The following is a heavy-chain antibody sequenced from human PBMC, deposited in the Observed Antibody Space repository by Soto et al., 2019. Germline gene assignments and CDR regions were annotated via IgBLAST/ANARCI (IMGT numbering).Heavy chain of an antibody. CDR1: GYPFTSYY. Sequence: WDSVKGSWKASGYPFTSYYMHWVRQAPGQGLEWMGIINPSGGSTSYAQKFQGRVTMTRDTSTSTVYMELSSLRSEDTAVYYCAREGWTVWGQGTMVTVSS. D-gene: IGHD2-15*01. CDR3: AREGWTV. CDR2: INPSGGST. V-gene: IGHV1-46*01. J-gene: IGHJ4*02.